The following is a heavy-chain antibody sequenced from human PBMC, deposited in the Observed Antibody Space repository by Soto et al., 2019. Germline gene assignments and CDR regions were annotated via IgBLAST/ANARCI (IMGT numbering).Heavy chain of an antibody. Sequence: QITLKESGPTLVKPTQTLTLTCTLSGFSFSTSGMAVGWIRQPPGKAPECLALIFWDGDKRYSPSLKTRLTLTTDTSENQVGLTMTNLAPLASGTYYCAFRRNWVPTGGAFDIWGRGTEVTVSS. D-gene: IGHD3-10*01. CDR2: IFWDGDK. V-gene: IGHV2-5*02. CDR1: GFSFSTSGMA. J-gene: IGHJ3*02. CDR3: AFRRNWVPTGGAFDI.